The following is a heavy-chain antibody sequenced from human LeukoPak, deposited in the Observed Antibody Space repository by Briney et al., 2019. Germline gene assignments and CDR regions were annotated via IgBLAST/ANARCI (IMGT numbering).Heavy chain of an antibody. Sequence: SETLSLTCTVSGGSISSYYWSWIRQPAGKGLEWIGRIYTSGSTNYNPSLKSRVTMSVDTSKNQFSLKLSSVTAADTAVYYCARELNYGSGSYIDYWGQGTLVTVSS. CDR3: ARELNYGSGSYIDY. CDR2: IYTSGST. V-gene: IGHV4-4*07. J-gene: IGHJ4*02. CDR1: GGSISSYY. D-gene: IGHD3-10*01.